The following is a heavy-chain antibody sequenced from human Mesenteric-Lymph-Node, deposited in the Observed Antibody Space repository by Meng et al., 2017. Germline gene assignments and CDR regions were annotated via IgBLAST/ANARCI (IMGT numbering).Heavy chain of an antibody. CDR2: INPSGGST. CDR1: GYTFTSYY. V-gene: IGHV1-46*01. J-gene: IGHJ4*02. CDR3: ARDVRITIFGVVSRGYFDY. D-gene: IGHD3-3*01. Sequence: ASVKVSCKASGYTFTSYYMHWVRQAPGQGLEWMGIINPSGGSTSYAQKFQGRVTMTRDTSTSTVYMELSSLRSEDTAVYYCARDVRITIFGVVSRGYFDYWGQGTLVTVSS.